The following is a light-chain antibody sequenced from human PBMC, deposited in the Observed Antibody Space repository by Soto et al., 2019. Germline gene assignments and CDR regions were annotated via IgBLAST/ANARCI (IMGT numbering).Light chain of an antibody. CDR1: SSNIGGGYD. J-gene: IGLJ2*01. CDR2: GNS. Sequence: QSVLTQPPSVSGAPVQRVTISCTGSSSNIGGGYDVHWYQQLPGTAPKLLIYGNSNRPSGVPDRFSGSKSGTSASLAITGLQAEDEADYYCQSYDSSLSALFGGGTKVTVL. V-gene: IGLV1-40*01. CDR3: QSYDSSLSAL.